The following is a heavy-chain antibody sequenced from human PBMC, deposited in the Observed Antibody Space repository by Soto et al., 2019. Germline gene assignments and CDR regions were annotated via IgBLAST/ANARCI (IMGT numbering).Heavy chain of an antibody. J-gene: IGHJ4*02. V-gene: IGHV1-69*02. CDR2: IIPILGIA. CDR1: GGTFSSYT. Sequence: ASVKVSCKASGGTFSSYTISWVRQAPGQGLEWMGRIIPILGIANYAQKFQGRVTITADKSTSTAYMELSSLRSEDTAVYYCARAEAAAGYNFDYWGQGTLVTVSS. D-gene: IGHD6-13*01. CDR3: ARAEAAAGYNFDY.